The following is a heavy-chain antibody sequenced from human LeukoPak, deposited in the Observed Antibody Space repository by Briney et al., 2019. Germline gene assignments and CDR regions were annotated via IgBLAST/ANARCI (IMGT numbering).Heavy chain of an antibody. D-gene: IGHD3-10*01. V-gene: IGHV3-66*01. J-gene: IGHJ4*02. CDR3: ARSSSPYGSGSYPQGY. CDR1: GFTVSSNY. Sequence: GGSLRLSCAASGFTVSSNYMNWVRQAPGKGLEWVSVIYSGGNTYYADSVMGRFAISKNNSKNTLYLQMNSLRAEDTAVYYCARSSSPYGSGSYPQGYWGQGTLVTVSS. CDR2: IYSGGNT.